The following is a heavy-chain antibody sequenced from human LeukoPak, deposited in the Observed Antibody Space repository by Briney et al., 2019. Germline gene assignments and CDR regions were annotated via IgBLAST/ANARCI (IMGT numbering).Heavy chain of an antibody. CDR2: IYSGGST. CDR3: ARYGGAVAWHFDY. D-gene: IGHD6-19*01. J-gene: IGHJ4*02. CDR1: GFTVSSNY. V-gene: IGHV3-66*01. Sequence: GGSLRLSCAASGFTVSSNYMSWVRQAPGKGLEWVSVIYSGGSTYYADSVKGRFTISRDNSKNTLYLQMNSLRAEDTAVYYCARYGGAVAWHFDYWGQGTLVTVSS.